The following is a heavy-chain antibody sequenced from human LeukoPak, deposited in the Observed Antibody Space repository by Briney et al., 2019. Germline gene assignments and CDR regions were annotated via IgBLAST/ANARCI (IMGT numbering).Heavy chain of an antibody. J-gene: IGHJ4*02. V-gene: IGHV3-53*05. D-gene: IGHD2-2*03. CDR2: IYSAGSGGAT. CDR3: AKDALDIVEEYYFDY. CDR1: GITVSDNY. Sequence: GSLRLSCAASGITVSDNYMSWVRQAPGKGLEWVSFIYSAGSGGATYYADPVKGRFTISRDSSKNTLNLQMNSLRAEDTAVYYCAKDALDIVEEYYFDYWGQGTLVTVSS.